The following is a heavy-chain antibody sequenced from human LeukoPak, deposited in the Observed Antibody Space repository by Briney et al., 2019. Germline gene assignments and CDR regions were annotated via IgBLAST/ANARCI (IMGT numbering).Heavy chain of an antibody. Sequence: ASVKVSCKVSGYTLTELSMHWVRQAPGKGLEWMGGFDPEDGETIYAQKFQGRATMTEDTSTDTAYMELSSLRSEDTAVYYCATGGYSYGYVGAFDIWGQGTMVTVSS. V-gene: IGHV1-24*01. D-gene: IGHD5-18*01. CDR1: GYTLTELS. CDR3: ATGGYSYGYVGAFDI. CDR2: FDPEDGET. J-gene: IGHJ3*02.